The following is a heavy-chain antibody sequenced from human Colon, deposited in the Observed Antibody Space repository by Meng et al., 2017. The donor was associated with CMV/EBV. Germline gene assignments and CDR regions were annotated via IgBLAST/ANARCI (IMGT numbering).Heavy chain of an antibody. D-gene: IGHD2-21*02. CDR1: GFTFNTFG. J-gene: IGHJ4*02. CDR3: AKEFVLGTHLDH. CDR2: IRYDGTKA. Sequence: GGSLRLSCSASGFTFNTFGMHWVRQAPGKGLEWVAFIRYDGTKADYADSVTGRFTISRDNAKSSLHLQMTSLRPEDSAVYFCAKEFVLGTHLDHWGQGTLVTVSS. V-gene: IGHV3-30*02.